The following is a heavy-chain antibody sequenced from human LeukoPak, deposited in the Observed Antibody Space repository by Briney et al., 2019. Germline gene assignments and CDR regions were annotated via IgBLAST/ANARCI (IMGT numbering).Heavy chain of an antibody. V-gene: IGHV1-18*01. CDR1: GFTFTSYG. D-gene: IGHD2-2*01. CDR3: AREFPGLLPTAPRGYYFDY. CDR2: INTYNGNT. J-gene: IGHJ4*02. Sequence: ASVKVSCKASGFTFTSYGISWVRQAPGQGLEWMGWINTYNGNTNYVQKLQGRVTMTTDTSTSTAYMELRSLRSDDTAVYYCAREFPGLLPTAPRGYYFDYWGQGTLVTVSS.